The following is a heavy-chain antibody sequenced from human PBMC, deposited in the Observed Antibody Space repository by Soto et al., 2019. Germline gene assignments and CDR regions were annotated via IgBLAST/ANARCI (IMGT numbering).Heavy chain of an antibody. CDR1: RYTFTSSY. Sequence: QVQLEQSGAEVKKAGASVKVSCKASRYTFTSSYMHWVRQAPGQGLEWMGTINPSGGSTDYAQKCRGRGTMTRDTPTSTVYMELSSLRSEDTAVYYCARLGGDYVWGQGTLVTVSS. CDR3: ARLGGDYV. CDR2: INPSGGST. J-gene: IGHJ4*02. D-gene: IGHD2-21*02. V-gene: IGHV1-46*01.